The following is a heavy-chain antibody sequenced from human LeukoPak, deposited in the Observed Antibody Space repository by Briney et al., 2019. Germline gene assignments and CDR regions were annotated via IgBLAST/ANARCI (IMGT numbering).Heavy chain of an antibody. J-gene: IGHJ3*02. CDR3: ANGYYYGSGSYYKEAFDI. Sequence: PGGSLRLSCAASGFTFSNYGMHWVRQAPGKGLEWVVVISYDGSNKYYADSVKGRFTISRDNSKNTLYLQMNSLRAEDTAVYYCANGYYYGSGSYYKEAFDIWGQGTMVIVSS. CDR1: GFTFSNYG. D-gene: IGHD3-10*01. CDR2: ISYDGSNK. V-gene: IGHV3-30*18.